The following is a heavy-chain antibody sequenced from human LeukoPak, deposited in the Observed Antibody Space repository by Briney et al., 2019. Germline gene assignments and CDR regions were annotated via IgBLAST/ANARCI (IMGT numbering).Heavy chain of an antibody. CDR3: ARDFSYHSPLPPYSDY. V-gene: IGHV3-23*01. CDR2: IGVSGYST. Sequence: GGSLRLSCTASGFTFSTYAMSWVRRAPGKGLEWVSAIGVSGYSTYYADSVKGRFTISRDNSKNTLYLQMSSLRAEDTAVYYCARDFSYHSPLPPYSDYWGQGTLVTVSS. D-gene: IGHD2-21*01. J-gene: IGHJ4*02. CDR1: GFTFSTYA.